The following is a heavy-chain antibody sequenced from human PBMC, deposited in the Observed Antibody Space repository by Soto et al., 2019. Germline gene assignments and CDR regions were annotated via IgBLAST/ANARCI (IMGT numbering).Heavy chain of an antibody. Sequence: PSETLSLTCSIYSGSFSGFYWSWIRQPPGKMLEWIGEISQSGSTNYNPSLKSRVSISVDTSKNQFSLDLRSVTAADTAVYYCARDPHYYENIDYVDYWGHGTLVTVSS. CDR2: ISQSGST. CDR3: ARDPHYYENIDYVDY. CDR1: SGSFSGFY. J-gene: IGHJ4*01. D-gene: IGHD3-22*01. V-gene: IGHV4-34*01.